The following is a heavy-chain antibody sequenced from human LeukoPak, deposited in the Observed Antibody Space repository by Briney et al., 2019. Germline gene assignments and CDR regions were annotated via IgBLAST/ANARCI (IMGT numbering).Heavy chain of an antibody. CDR3: ARDRAYCGGDCPYYYYYYMDV. D-gene: IGHD2-21*02. Sequence: GGSLRLSCAASGFTFSSYGMHWVRQAPGKGLEWVAFIRYDGSNKYYADSVKGRFTISRDNSKNTLYLQMNSLRAEDTAVYYCARDRAYCGGDCPYYYYYYMDVWGKGTTVTVSS. J-gene: IGHJ6*03. CDR2: IRYDGSNK. V-gene: IGHV3-30*02. CDR1: GFTFSSYG.